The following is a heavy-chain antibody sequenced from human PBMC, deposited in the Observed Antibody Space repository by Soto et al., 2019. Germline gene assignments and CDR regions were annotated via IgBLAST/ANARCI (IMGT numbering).Heavy chain of an antibody. J-gene: IGHJ4*02. Sequence: ASVKVSCKDSGYTLTTFSTHWVRQAPGQRLEWMGWINPGSGNTQYSQKFQGRVTFTRDTSATTVYMELSSLRSEDTAVYYCARWVDGTGNFDCWGQGTLVTVSS. CDR1: GYTLTTFS. CDR3: ARWVDGTGNFDC. CDR2: INPGSGNT. V-gene: IGHV1-3*01. D-gene: IGHD1-1*01.